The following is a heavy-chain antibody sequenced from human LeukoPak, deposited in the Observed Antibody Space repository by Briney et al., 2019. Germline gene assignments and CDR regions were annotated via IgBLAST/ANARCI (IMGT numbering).Heavy chain of an antibody. CDR3: ARDVIAVAGTEGYYGMDV. V-gene: IGHV1-18*01. CDR2: ISGDNGNT. Sequence: ASVKVSCKASGYTFTNYGISWVRQAPGQGLEWMGWISGDNGNTNYAQKLQGRVTMTTDTSTSTAYMELRSLRSDDTAVYYCARDVIAVAGTEGYYGMDVWGQGTTVTVSS. J-gene: IGHJ6*02. D-gene: IGHD6-19*01. CDR1: GYTFTNYG.